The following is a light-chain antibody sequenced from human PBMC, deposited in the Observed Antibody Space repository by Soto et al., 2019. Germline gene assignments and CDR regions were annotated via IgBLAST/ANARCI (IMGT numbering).Light chain of an antibody. CDR3: CSYTGTYTWV. CDR1: SSDVGGYNF. V-gene: IGLV2-11*01. CDR2: DVN. Sequence: SALTQPRSVSGSPGQSVTISCTGTSSDVGGYNFFSWYQQHPGKAPKFMIYDVNKRPSGVPDRFSGSKSGNTASLTISGLQAEDEADYYCCSYTGTYTWVFGGGTKVTVL. J-gene: IGLJ3*02.